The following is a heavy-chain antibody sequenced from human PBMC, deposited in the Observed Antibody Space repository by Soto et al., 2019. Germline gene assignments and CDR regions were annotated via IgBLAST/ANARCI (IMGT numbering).Heavy chain of an antibody. V-gene: IGHV4-34*01. CDR3: ARGRLYYGSGSYPRTNAFDI. CDR2: INHSGST. CDR1: GGSFGGYY. D-gene: IGHD3-10*01. J-gene: IGHJ3*02. Sequence: PSETLSLTCAVYGGSFGGYYWSWIRQPPGKGLEWIGEINHSGSTNYNPSLKSRVTISVDTSKNQFSLKLSSVTAADTAVYYCARGRLYYGSGSYPRTNAFDIWGQGTMVTVSS.